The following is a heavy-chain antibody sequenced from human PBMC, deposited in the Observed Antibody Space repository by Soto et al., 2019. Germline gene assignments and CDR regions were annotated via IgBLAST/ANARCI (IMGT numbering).Heavy chain of an antibody. CDR3: ARELVPSSLRLSYFDQ. CDR2: ISKSGSS. J-gene: IGHJ4*02. Sequence: QVQLQESGSGLVKPSETLSLICTVSGGSVSSGSYYWSWIRQPPGKGLEWIGYISKSGSSSYNPSLKTRLNIAKDMSKSHFSLKLTSVTAADTDVYYCARELVPSSLRLSYFDQWDQGTLVTVSS. V-gene: IGHV4-61*01. D-gene: IGHD3-10*01. CDR1: GGSVSSGSYY.